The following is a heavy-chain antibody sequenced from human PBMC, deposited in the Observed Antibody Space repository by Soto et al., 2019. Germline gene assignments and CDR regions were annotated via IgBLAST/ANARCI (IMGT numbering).Heavy chain of an antibody. CDR3: ARGNRGGSGSPASYYYSGLDV. V-gene: IGHV3-23*01. CDR1: GFTFSSYA. J-gene: IGHJ6*02. CDR2: VSAGGDMT. D-gene: IGHD3-10*01. Sequence: GGSLRLSCAASGFTFSSYAMSWVRQAPGKGLEWVSSVSAGGDMTYYSDSVKGRFTISRDNSNNALFLQMNSLRAEDTALYYCARGNRGGSGSPASYYYSGLDVWGQGTTVTV.